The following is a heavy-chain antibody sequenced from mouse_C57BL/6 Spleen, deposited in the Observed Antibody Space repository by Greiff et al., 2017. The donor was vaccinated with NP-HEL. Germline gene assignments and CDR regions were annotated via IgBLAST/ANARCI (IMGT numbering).Heavy chain of an antibody. J-gene: IGHJ4*01. CDR3: ARDAIDYAMDY. D-gene: IGHD2-12*01. CDR1: GYAFSSSW. V-gene: IGHV1-82*01. CDR2: IYPGDGDT. Sequence: QVQLQQSGPELVKPGASVKISCKASGYAFSSSWMNWVKQRPGKGLEWIGRIYPGDGDTNYNGKFKGKATLTADKSSSTAYMQLSSLTSEDSAVYCCARDAIDYAMDYWGQGTSVTVSS.